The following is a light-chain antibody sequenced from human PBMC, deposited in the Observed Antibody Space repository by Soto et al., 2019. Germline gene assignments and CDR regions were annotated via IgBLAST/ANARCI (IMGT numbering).Light chain of an antibody. CDR2: GAS. CDR3: QQYGSSIT. Sequence: LVLTQSPGTLSLSPGERARLSCRASQSVSSSYLAWYQQKPGQAPRLLIYGASSRATGIPDRFSGSGSGTDFTLTINRLESEDFAVYYCQQYGSSITFGQGTRLEIK. CDR1: QSVSSSY. J-gene: IGKJ5*01. V-gene: IGKV3-20*01.